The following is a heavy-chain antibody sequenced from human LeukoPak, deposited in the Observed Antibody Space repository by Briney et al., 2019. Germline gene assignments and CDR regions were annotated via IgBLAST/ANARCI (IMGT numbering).Heavy chain of an antibody. Sequence: SETLSLTCAVSGGSINSGGYSWSWIRQPPGKGLEWIGSIYYSGSTYYNPSLKSRVTISVDTSKNQFSLKLSSVTAADTAVYYCARLNDYDSSGEDYWGQGTLVTVSS. CDR3: ARLNDYDSSGEDY. CDR1: GGSINSGGYS. V-gene: IGHV4-30-2*03. CDR2: IYYSGST. J-gene: IGHJ4*02. D-gene: IGHD3-22*01.